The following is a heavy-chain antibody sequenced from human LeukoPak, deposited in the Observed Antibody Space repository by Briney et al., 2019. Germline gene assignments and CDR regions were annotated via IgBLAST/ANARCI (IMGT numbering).Heavy chain of an antibody. Sequence: ASVKVSCKVSGYTLTELSMHWVRQAPGKGLEWMGGFDPEDGETIYAQKFQGRVTMTEDTSRDTAYMELSSLRSEDTAVYYCATGACSSTSCYDYYYYYYMDVWGKGTTVTVSS. J-gene: IGHJ6*03. CDR3: ATGACSSTSCYDYYYYYYMDV. CDR2: FDPEDGET. V-gene: IGHV1-24*01. D-gene: IGHD2-2*01. CDR1: GYTLTELS.